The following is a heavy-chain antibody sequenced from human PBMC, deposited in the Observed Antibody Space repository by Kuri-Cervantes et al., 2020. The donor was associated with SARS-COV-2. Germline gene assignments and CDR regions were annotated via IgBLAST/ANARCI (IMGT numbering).Heavy chain of an antibody. D-gene: IGHD1-1*01. CDR1: GFTFSGHW. V-gene: IGHV3-74*01. CDR3: VRDGDHWNFDY. Sequence: LSLTCAASGFTFSGHWIHWVRQAPGKGLVWVSRINPDGSYTNNADSVKGRFTLSRDNAKNMLFLQMNSMRAEDTAVYYCVRDGDHWNFDYWGQGTLVTVSS. J-gene: IGHJ4*02. CDR2: INPDGSYT.